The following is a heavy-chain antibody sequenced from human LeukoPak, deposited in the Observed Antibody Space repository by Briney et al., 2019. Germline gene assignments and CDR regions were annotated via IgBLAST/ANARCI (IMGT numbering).Heavy chain of an antibody. Sequence: ASVKVSCKASGGTFSSYAISWVRQAPGQELEWMGGIIPIFGTANYAQKFQGRVTITADESTSTAYMELSSLRSEDTAVYYCAYSTLADYYYMDVWGKGTTVTISS. CDR2: IIPIFGTA. D-gene: IGHD2-15*01. V-gene: IGHV1-69*13. CDR1: GGTFSSYA. CDR3: AYSTLADYYYMDV. J-gene: IGHJ6*03.